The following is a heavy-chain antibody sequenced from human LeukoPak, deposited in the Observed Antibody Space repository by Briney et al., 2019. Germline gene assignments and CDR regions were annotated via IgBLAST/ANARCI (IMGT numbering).Heavy chain of an antibody. V-gene: IGHV1-2*02. J-gene: IGHJ3*02. CDR1: GYTFTGYY. CDR2: INPNSGGT. CDR3: ARERRTTVTTYAFDI. Sequence: ASVKVSCKASGYTFTGYYMYWVRQAPGQGLEWMGWINPNSGGTNYAQKFQGRVTMTRDTSIRTAYMELSRLRSDDTAVYYCARERRTTVTTYAFDIWGQGTMVTVSS. D-gene: IGHD4-17*01.